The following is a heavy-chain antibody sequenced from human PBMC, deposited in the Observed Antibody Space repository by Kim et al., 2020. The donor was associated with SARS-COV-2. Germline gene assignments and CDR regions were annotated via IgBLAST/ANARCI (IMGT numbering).Heavy chain of an antibody. V-gene: IGHV4-39*06. J-gene: IGHJ4*02. D-gene: IGHD6-13*01. CDR2: ST. Sequence: STYYHPSLKSRVTLAVDTSKDQFTLKLSAVTAADTAVYYCARELRAAANYWGQGTLVTVSS. CDR3: ARELRAAANY.